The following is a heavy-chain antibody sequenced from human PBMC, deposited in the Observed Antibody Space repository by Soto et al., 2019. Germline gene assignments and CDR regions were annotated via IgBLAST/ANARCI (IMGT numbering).Heavy chain of an antibody. CDR1: GGSTSSRDHY. V-gene: IGHV4-30-4*01. CDR2: IFYSGTA. J-gene: IGHJ4*02. CDR3: ARAVVPTTAYCDS. D-gene: IGHD1-7*01. Sequence: SETLSLTCTVSGGSTSSRDHYWTWIRQSPGKGLEWIGYIFYSGTAYSNPSLKRRVTISQDTSKNQFSLSLESVTAADSAIYYCARAVVPTTAYCDSWGQGTLVTVSS.